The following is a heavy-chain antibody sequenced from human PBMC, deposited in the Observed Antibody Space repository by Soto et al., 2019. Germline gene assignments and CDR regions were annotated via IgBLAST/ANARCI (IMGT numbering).Heavy chain of an antibody. Sequence: QVQLVESGGGVVQPGRSLRLSCAASGFTFSSYGMHWVRQAPGKGLEWVAVIWYDGRIKYYADSVKGRFTISRDNSRYTLYLQMNSLRADDTAVYYCARVAYCSGGSCYAHFDYWGQGTLVTVSS. CDR1: GFTFSSYG. CDR3: ARVAYCSGGSCYAHFDY. D-gene: IGHD2-15*01. J-gene: IGHJ4*02. V-gene: IGHV3-33*01. CDR2: IWYDGRIK.